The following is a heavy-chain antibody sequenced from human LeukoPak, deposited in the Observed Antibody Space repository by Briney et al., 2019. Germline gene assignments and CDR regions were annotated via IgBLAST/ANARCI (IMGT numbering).Heavy chain of an antibody. CDR2: ISSSSSTI. V-gene: IGHV3-48*01. Sequence: QPGGSLRLSCAASGFTFSSYSMTWVRQAPGKGLEWVSYISSSSSTIYYADSVKGRFTISRDNAKNSLYLQMNSLRAEDTAVYYCATVTYGDSDCWGQGTLVTVSS. J-gene: IGHJ4*02. CDR1: GFTFSSYS. D-gene: IGHD4-17*01. CDR3: ATVTYGDSDC.